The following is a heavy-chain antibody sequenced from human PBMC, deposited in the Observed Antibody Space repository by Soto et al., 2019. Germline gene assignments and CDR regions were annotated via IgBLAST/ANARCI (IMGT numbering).Heavy chain of an antibody. D-gene: IGHD3-10*01. V-gene: IGHV1-18*01. J-gene: IGHJ4*02. Sequence: QVHLVQSGVEVKKPGASVKVPCKASGNNFINYGITWVRQAPGQGLEWMGWIRVHKGNTNYAQKFQGRVTMTTDTSTSTAYMELRSLRPDDTAVYYCVRDLDGSGSYYTDYWGPGTLVIVSS. CDR3: VRDLDGSGSYYTDY. CDR2: IRVHKGNT. CDR1: GNNFINYG.